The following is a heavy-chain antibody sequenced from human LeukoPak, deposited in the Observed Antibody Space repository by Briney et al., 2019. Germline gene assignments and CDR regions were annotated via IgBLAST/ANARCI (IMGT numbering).Heavy chain of an antibody. J-gene: IGHJ6*02. CDR1: GFTFSSNG. CDR3: AKAYGGYESHYYYYGMDV. D-gene: IGHD5-12*01. CDR2: VSFDGSNK. V-gene: IGHV3-30*02. Sequence: PGGSLRLSCAASGFTFSSNGMHWVRQAPGKGLEWVAVVSFDGSNKYFEDSVKGRFSISRDNSKNTLYLQMNSLRAEDTAVYYCAKAYGGYESHYYYYGMDVWGQGTTVTVSS.